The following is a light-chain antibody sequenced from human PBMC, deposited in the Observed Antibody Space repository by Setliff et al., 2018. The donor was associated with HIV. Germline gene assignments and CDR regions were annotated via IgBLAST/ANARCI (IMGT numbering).Light chain of an antibody. CDR1: SIDIGNYNY. Sequence: QSVLAQPPSASGSPGQSVTISCTGASIDIGNYNYVSWYQHHPGKAPKLIIYQVTKRPSGVPDRFSGSKSANTASLTVSGLQTEDEGDYYCSSYAITNTLPFGTGTKVTVL. CDR2: QVT. J-gene: IGLJ1*01. CDR3: SSYAITNTLP. V-gene: IGLV2-8*01.